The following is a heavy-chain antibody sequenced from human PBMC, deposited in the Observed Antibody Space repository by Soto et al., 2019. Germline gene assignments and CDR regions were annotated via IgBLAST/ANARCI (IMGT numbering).Heavy chain of an antibody. CDR2: TYYRSKWYD. CDR1: GDSVSSNSAA. D-gene: IGHD2-15*01. J-gene: IGHJ6*02. V-gene: IGHV6-1*01. Sequence: SQTLSLTCAISGDSVSSNSAAWNWVRQSPSRGLEWLGSTYYRSKWYDDYAVSVKSRITISPDTSKNQFSLHLKSVTPEDTAVYYCARGAGRGYCSGNTCYSPYNYYGMDVWGQGTTVTVSS. CDR3: ARGAGRGYCSGNTCYSPYNYYGMDV.